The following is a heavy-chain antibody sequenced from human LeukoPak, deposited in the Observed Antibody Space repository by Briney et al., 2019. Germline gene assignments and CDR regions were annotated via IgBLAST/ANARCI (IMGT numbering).Heavy chain of an antibody. CDR2: IYYSGST. Sequence: SETLSLTCTVSGGSISSYYWSWIRQPPGKGLEWIGYIYYSGSTNYNPSLKSRVTISVDTSKNQFSLKLNSVTAADTAVYYCARDRRSGGVVNARSDAFDIWGQGTTVTVSS. J-gene: IGHJ3*02. D-gene: IGHD2-21*01. CDR1: GGSISSYY. CDR3: ARDRRSGGVVNARSDAFDI. V-gene: IGHV4-59*01.